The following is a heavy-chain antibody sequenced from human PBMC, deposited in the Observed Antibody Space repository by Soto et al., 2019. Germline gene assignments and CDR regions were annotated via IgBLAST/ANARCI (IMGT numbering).Heavy chain of an antibody. Sequence: VQLVESGGGLVKPGGSLRLSCAASGFTFSNAWMSWVRQAPGKGLEWVGRIKSKTDGGTTDYAAPVKGRFTISRDDSKNTLYLQMNSLKTEDTAVYYCTTPITMVRGVIDLWGQGTLVTVSS. CDR2: IKSKTDGGTT. CDR1: GFTFSNAW. D-gene: IGHD3-10*01. V-gene: IGHV3-15*01. CDR3: TTPITMVRGVIDL. J-gene: IGHJ4*02.